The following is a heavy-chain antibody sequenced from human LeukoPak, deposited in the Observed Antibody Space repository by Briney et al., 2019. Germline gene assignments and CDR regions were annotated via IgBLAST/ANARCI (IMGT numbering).Heavy chain of an antibody. Sequence: TSETLSLTCAVYGGSFSGYYWSWIRQPPGKGLEWIGEINHSGSTNYNPSLKSRVTISVDTSKNQFSLKLSSVTAADTAVYYCARGFSYDFWSGYSPYYYGMDVWGQGTTVTVSS. CDR1: GGSFSGYY. CDR2: INHSGST. V-gene: IGHV4-34*01. D-gene: IGHD3-3*01. J-gene: IGHJ6*02. CDR3: ARGFSYDFWSGYSPYYYGMDV.